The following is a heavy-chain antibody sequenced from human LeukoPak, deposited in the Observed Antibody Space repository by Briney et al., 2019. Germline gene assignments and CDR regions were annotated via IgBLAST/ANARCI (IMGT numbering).Heavy chain of an antibody. CDR3: ARDRGWYDY. D-gene: IGHD6-19*01. J-gene: IGHJ4*02. V-gene: IGHV3-7*03. CDR1: GFTFSSYW. Sequence: GGSLRPSCADSGFTFSSYWMSWVRQAPGKGLEWVANIKQDGSEKYYVDSVKGRFTISRDNAKNSLYLQMNSLRVEDTAVYYCARDRGWYDYWGQGTLVTVSS. CDR2: IKQDGSEK.